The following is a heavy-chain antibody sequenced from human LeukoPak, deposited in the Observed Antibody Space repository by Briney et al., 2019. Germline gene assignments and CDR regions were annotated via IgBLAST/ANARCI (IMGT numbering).Heavy chain of an antibody. CDR3: ARAPTVPGDYGDYYFDY. D-gene: IGHD4-17*01. V-gene: IGHV1-69*02. J-gene: IGHJ4*02. CDR1: GGTFSSYT. Sequence: ASVKVSCKASGGTFSSYTISWVRQAPGQGLEWMGRIIPILGIANYAQKFQGRVTITADESTSTAYMELSSLRSEDTAVYYCARAPTVPGDYGDYYFDYWGQGTLVTVSS. CDR2: IIPILGIA.